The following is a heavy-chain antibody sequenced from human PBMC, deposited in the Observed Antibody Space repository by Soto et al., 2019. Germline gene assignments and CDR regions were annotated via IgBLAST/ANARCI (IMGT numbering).Heavy chain of an antibody. V-gene: IGHV1-69*02. J-gene: IGHJ3*02. CDR3: ARLIVGATTNAFDI. CDR1: GGAFSSYT. CDR2: IIPILGIA. Sequence: SVKVSCKASGGAFSSYTISWVRQAPGQGLEWMGRIIPILGIANYAQKFQGRVTITADKSTSTAYMELSSLRSEDTAVYYCARLIVGATTNAFDIWGQGTMVTVSS. D-gene: IGHD1-26*01.